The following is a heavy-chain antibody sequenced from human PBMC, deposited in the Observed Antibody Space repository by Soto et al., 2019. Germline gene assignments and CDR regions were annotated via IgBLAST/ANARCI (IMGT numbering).Heavy chain of an antibody. Sequence: GGSLRLSCAASGFTFSSSGMHWVRQAPGKGLEWVAVIWYDGNNQYYADSVQGRFTISRDNSKNTLYLQMNSLRAEDTAVYYCARGVSHYYYGLDVWGQGTTVTVSS. V-gene: IGHV3-33*01. J-gene: IGHJ6*02. CDR2: IWYDGNNQ. CDR3: ARGVSHYYYGLDV. CDR1: GFTFSSSG. D-gene: IGHD6-13*01.